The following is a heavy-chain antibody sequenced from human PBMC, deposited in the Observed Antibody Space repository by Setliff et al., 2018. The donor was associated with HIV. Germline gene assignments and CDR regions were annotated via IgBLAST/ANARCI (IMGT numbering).Heavy chain of an antibody. Sequence: ASVKVSCKVSGYSLTDLSIHWVRQAPGKGLEWMGGFDPEDGETVYAQKLQGRVTMTEDTSTDTAYMELSSLRPEDTAMYYFATIRAYYYDSSGQEYFQYWGHGTLVTVSS. V-gene: IGHV1-24*01. CDR2: FDPEDGET. J-gene: IGHJ1*01. CDR3: ATIRAYYYDSSGQEYFQY. D-gene: IGHD3-22*01. CDR1: GYSLTDLS.